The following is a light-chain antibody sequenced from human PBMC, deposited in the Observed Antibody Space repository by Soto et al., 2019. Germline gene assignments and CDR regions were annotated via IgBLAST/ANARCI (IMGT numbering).Light chain of an antibody. CDR2: EVT. V-gene: IGLV2-8*01. J-gene: IGLJ1*01. CDR1: RRDIGGYDF. Sequence: PVLVQPPSASGSPGQSVTISCTGTRRDIGGYDFVSWYQQHPGKAPKLLISEVTKRPSGVPDRFSGSKSGNTASLTISGLQSDDEADYYCCSFAGGTNLVFGTGTKVTVL. CDR3: CSFAGGTNLV.